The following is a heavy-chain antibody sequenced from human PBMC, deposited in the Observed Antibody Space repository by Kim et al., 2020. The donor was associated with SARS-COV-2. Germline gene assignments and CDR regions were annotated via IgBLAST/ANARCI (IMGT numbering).Heavy chain of an antibody. Sequence: ASVKVSCKASGYTFTSYGISWVRQAPGQGLEWMGWISAYNGNTNYAQKLQGRVTMTTDTSTSTAYMELRRLRSDDTAVYYCAREGGSLAYSGTYYYDSSGYATYFDYWGQGTLVTVSS. D-gene: IGHD3-22*01. CDR1: GYTFTSYG. CDR3: AREGGSLAYSGTYYYDSSGYATYFDY. CDR2: ISAYNGNT. J-gene: IGHJ4*02. V-gene: IGHV1-18*04.